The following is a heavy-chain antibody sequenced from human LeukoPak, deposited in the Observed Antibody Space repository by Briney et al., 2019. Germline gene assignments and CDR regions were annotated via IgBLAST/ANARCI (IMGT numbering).Heavy chain of an antibody. CDR2: IKEDGSEK. J-gene: IGHJ1*01. D-gene: IGHD3-22*01. Sequence: GGSLRLSCAASGFTFSSHWMSWVRQAPGKGLEWVANIKEDGSEKNYVDSVKGRFAISRDNAKNSLYLQLTSLRAEDTAVYYCERGPFVVITDGGQGTLVTVSS. CDR3: ERGPFVVITD. V-gene: IGHV3-7*01. CDR1: GFTFSSHW.